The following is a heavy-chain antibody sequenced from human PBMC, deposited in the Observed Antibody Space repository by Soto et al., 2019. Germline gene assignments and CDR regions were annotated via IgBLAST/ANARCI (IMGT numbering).Heavy chain of an antibody. D-gene: IGHD5-18*01. Sequence: ASVKVSCKASGYTFTSYYMHWVRQAPGQGLEWMGIINPSGGSTSYAQKFQGRVTMTRDMSTSTVYMELSSLRSEDTAVYYCAREGMMWIQLHETYYFDYWGQGTLVTVSS. V-gene: IGHV1-46*01. CDR2: INPSGGST. CDR3: AREGMMWIQLHETYYFDY. CDR1: GYTFTSYY. J-gene: IGHJ4*02.